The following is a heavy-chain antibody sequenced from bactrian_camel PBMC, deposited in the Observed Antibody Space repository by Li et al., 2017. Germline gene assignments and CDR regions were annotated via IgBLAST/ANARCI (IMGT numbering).Heavy chain of an antibody. J-gene: IGHJ4*01. V-gene: IGHV3S6*01. CDR3: AAGTTCSSRYCACLPGGNYHY. CDR1: GSTARRNC. Sequence: HVQLVESGGGLAQPGGSLRLSCAASGSTARRNCMTWFRRAPGKGREHVASIWIDPGYTTYYSPARGRFTISVDSAKTTVALQMNSLTPDDTAMYICAAGTTCSSRYCACLPGGNYHYWGQGTQVTVS. D-gene: IGHD2*01. CDR2: IWIDPGYT.